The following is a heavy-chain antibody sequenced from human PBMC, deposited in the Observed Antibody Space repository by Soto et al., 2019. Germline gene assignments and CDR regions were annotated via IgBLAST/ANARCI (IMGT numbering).Heavy chain of an antibody. Sequence: SETLSLRCVVSGGSIRSSSWWTWLRQSPGKGLEWIGEIYHAGSPNYNPSFQSRVTISADNSKNSFSLKMTSVTAADTAKYYCARASSFRGDFDIWGQGT. CDR3: ARASSFRGDFDI. V-gene: IGHV4-4*02. CDR1: GGSIRSSSW. D-gene: IGHD2-21*01. CDR2: IYHAGSP. J-gene: IGHJ3*02.